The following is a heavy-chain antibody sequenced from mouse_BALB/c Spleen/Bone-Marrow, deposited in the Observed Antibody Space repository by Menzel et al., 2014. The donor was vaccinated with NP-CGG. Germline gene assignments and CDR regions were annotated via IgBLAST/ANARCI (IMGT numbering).Heavy chain of an antibody. CDR3: SYGNFAMDY. V-gene: IGHV14-4*02. J-gene: IGHJ4*01. CDR1: GFNIKDYY. CDR2: IDSENGDT. Sequence: EVQLQQSGAELVRSGASVKLSCTASGFNIKDYYMHWVKQRPEQGLEWIGWIDSENGDTEYAPKFQGKATMTADTSSNTAYLQLSSLTSEDTAVYYCSYGNFAMDYWGQGTSVTVSS. D-gene: IGHD2-1*01.